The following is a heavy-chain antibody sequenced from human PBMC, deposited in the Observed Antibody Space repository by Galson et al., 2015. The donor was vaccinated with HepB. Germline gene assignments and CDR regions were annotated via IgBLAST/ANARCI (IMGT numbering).Heavy chain of an antibody. CDR1: GFTFSSYS. Sequence: SLRLSCAASGFTFSSYSMHWVRQAPGKGLEWVSPISSSSSYIYYADSVKGRFTISRDNAKNTLYLQMNSLRAEDTAVYYCARGGGSPYWYFDLWGRGTLVTVSS. D-gene: IGHD2-15*01. CDR3: ARGGGSPYWYFDL. V-gene: IGHV3-21*01. J-gene: IGHJ2*01. CDR2: ISSSSSYI.